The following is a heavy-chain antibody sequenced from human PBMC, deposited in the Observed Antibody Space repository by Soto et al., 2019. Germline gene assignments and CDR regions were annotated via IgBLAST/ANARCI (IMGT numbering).Heavy chain of an antibody. CDR1: GGSVSSGSYY. D-gene: IGHD3-3*01. CDR3: ARGGSIFGVVIIYEDYYYGMDV. J-gene: IGHJ6*02. CDR2: IYYSGST. V-gene: IGHV4-61*01. Sequence: PSETLSLTCTVSGGSVSSGSYYWSWIRQPPGKGLEWIGYIYYSGSTNYNPSLKSRVTISVDTSKNQFSLKLSSVTVADTAVYYCARGGSIFGVVIIYEDYYYGMDVWGQGTTVTVSS.